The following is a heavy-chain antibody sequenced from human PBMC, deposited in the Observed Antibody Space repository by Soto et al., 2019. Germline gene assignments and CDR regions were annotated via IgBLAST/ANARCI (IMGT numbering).Heavy chain of an antibody. V-gene: IGHV4-4*02. Sequence: QVQLQESGPGLVKPSETLSLTCAVSGGSISSETWWSWVRQPPGKGLEWIGEIFRTGSTNYNPSLKSRGTLSLDKSKNPFSLKLSSVTAADTAVYYCARVAPALDYWGQGTLVTVSS. CDR2: IFRTGST. J-gene: IGHJ4*02. CDR1: GGSISSETW. CDR3: ARVAPALDY.